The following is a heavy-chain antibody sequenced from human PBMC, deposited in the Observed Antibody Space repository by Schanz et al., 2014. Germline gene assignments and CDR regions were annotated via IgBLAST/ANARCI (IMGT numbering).Heavy chain of an antibody. CDR2: ITGSGSKT. CDR1: GFVFRTFA. D-gene: IGHD3-3*01. V-gene: IGHV3-23*01. CDR3: ARDLLVSHYDFWSGNDY. Sequence: EVQLLESGGTVVQPGGSLRVSCAASGFVFRTFAMYWVRQAPGKGLEWVSAITGSGSKTYYADSVKGRFTIARDNSKNTLYLEMNSLRADDTAVYYCARDLLVSHYDFWSGNDYWGQGTLVTVSS. J-gene: IGHJ4*02.